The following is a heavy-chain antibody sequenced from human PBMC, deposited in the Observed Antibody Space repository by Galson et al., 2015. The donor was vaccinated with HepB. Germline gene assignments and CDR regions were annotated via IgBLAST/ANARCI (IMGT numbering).Heavy chain of an antibody. Sequence: SLRLSCAASGFTFSSYFMDWVRQAPGKGLEWVSSISDSSNYKYYADSVNGRFTISRDNAKNSLFLQMNSLRADDTAVYYCARTIVGATLAHYYGMDVWGQGTTVTVSS. D-gene: IGHD1-26*01. J-gene: IGHJ6*02. CDR1: GFTFSSYF. CDR3: ARTIVGATLAHYYGMDV. CDR2: ISDSSNYK. V-gene: IGHV3-21*01.